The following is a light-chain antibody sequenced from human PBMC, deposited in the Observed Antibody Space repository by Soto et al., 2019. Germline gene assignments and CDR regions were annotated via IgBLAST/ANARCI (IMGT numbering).Light chain of an antibody. Sequence: MTQSPATLSVSPGERATLSCRASQSISPWLAWYQQKPGKVPKLLIHKTSSLESGVPSRFSGSGSGTDFALTISSLQPDDFATYYCHQYYTYPWTFGQGTKVDIK. J-gene: IGKJ1*01. CDR1: QSISPW. CDR3: HQYYTYPWT. V-gene: IGKV1-5*03. CDR2: KTS.